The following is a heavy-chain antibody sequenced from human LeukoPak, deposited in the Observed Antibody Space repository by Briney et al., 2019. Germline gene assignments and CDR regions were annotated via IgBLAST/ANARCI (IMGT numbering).Heavy chain of an antibody. D-gene: IGHD3-22*01. V-gene: IGHV4-38-2*02. CDR2: IYYSGST. J-gene: IGHJ3*02. CDR3: ARDSITMTDDAFDI. CDR1: GFTFSSYA. Sequence: GSLRLSCAASGFTFSSYAMSWVRQAQGKGMEWIGGIYYSGSTYYTPSLNSRLTISVDTSKTQFSLKLSSVTAADTAVYYCARDSITMTDDAFDIWGQGTMVTVSS.